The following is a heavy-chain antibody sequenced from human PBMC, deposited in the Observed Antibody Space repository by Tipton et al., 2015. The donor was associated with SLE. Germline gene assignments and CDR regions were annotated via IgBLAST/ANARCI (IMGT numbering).Heavy chain of an antibody. CDR1: GFTFSFYT. J-gene: IGHJ6*03. CDR3: ARENNYAYYMDA. CDR2: ISRSSDHI. V-gene: IGHV3-21*01. D-gene: IGHD3-16*01. Sequence: SLRLSCAASGFTFSFYTMNWVRQAPGKGLEWVSSISRSSDHIYHADSLKGRITISRDNARSILYLQMNSLRAGDTAVYYCARENNYAYYMDAWGKGTTVTVSS.